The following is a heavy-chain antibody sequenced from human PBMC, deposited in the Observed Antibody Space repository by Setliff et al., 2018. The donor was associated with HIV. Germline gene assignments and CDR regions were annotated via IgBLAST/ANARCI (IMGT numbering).Heavy chain of an antibody. CDR2: FYHSGST. Sequence: SETLSLTCAVSGYSNSSGYYWGWIRQHPGKGLEWIGSFYHSGSTYYNPSLRSRVTISVDTSKNQFSLKLSSVTAADTAVYYCARLGHTFGVPGYWGRGSRVTVSS. V-gene: IGHV4-38-2*01. CDR1: GYSNSSGYY. CDR3: ARLGHTFGVPGY. D-gene: IGHD3-16*01. J-gene: IGHJ4*02.